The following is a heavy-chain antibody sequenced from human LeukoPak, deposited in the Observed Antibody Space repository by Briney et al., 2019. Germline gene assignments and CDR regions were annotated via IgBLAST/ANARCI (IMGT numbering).Heavy chain of an antibody. CDR1: GFTISSYG. D-gene: IGHD3-10*01. CDR2: IRYDGSYK. Sequence: PGGSLRLSCVVSGFTISSYGMHWVRQAPGKGLEWVAFIRYDGSYKKYADSVKGRFTISRDNSKNTLYLQMNSLRPEDTAIYYCAKLFESGTYNNFFHYWGQGTLVTVFS. CDR3: AKLFESGTYNNFFHY. J-gene: IGHJ4*02. V-gene: IGHV3-30*02.